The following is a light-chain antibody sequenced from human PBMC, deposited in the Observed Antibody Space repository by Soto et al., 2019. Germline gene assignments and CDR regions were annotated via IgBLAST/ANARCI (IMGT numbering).Light chain of an antibody. CDR3: QQYDTSRRT. J-gene: IGKJ1*01. CDR1: QSLSSRY. Sequence: EIVLTQSPGTLSLSPGERATLSCRASQSLSSRYLAWYQQTPGQAPRLLIYGASSRATGVPDRFSGSESGTDFGLTISRLEPEDFAVYYCQQYDTSRRTFGQGTKVDIK. CDR2: GAS. V-gene: IGKV3-20*01.